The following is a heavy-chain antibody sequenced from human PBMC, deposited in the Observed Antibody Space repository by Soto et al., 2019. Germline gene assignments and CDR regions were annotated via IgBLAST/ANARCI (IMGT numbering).Heavy chain of an antibody. CDR2: MNPNSGNT. CDR1: GYTFGNND. CDR3: ARMATSGTLNWFDP. V-gene: IGHV1-8*01. Sequence: ASVKVSCKASGYTFGNNDISWVRQGTGQGLEWMGWMNPNSGNTGYAQKFQGSVTMTRNTSTSTAHLELRSLRSDDTAIYYCARMATSGTLNWFDPWGQATLVTVSS. J-gene: IGHJ5*02.